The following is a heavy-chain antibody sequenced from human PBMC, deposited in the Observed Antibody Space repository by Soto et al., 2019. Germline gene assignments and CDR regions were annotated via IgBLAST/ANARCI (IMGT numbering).Heavy chain of an antibody. V-gene: IGHV3-66*01. CDR1: GFTVSSNY. Sequence: EVPLVESGGGLVQPGGSLRLSCAASGFTVSSNYMSWVRQAPGKGLEWVSVIYSGGSTYYADSVKGRFTISRDNSKNTLYLQMNSLRAEDTAVYYCAREEYSSSWNNWLDPWGQGTLVTVSS. J-gene: IGHJ5*02. CDR3: AREEYSSSWNNWLDP. CDR2: IYSGGST. D-gene: IGHD6-13*01.